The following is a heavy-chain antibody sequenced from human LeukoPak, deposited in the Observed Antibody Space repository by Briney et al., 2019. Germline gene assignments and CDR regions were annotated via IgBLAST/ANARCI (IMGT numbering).Heavy chain of an antibody. CDR1: GFTFSSYE. Sequence: GGSLRLSRAASGFTFSSYEMNWVRPAPGKGLERCSYISSSGSTIYYADSVKGRFTISRDNAKNSLYLQMNSLRAEDTAVYYCARDARITMMYYFDYWGQGTLVTVSS. J-gene: IGHJ4*02. CDR2: ISSSGSTI. V-gene: IGHV3-48*03. D-gene: IGHD3-22*01. CDR3: ARDARITMMYYFDY.